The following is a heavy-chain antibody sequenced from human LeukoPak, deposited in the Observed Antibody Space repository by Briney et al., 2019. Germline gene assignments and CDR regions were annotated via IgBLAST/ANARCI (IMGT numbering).Heavy chain of an antibody. Sequence: SETLSLTCTVSGGSISSYYWSWIRQPPGKGLEWIGYISYSGSTYYNPSLKSRVTISVDTSKNQFSLKLSSVTAADTAVYYCARHAIFEIWGQGTMVTVSS. J-gene: IGHJ3*02. CDR2: ISYSGST. CDR3: ARHAIFEI. V-gene: IGHV4-59*08. CDR1: GGSISSYY.